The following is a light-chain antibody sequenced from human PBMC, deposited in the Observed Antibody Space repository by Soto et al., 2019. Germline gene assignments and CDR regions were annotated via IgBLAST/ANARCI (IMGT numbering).Light chain of an antibody. J-gene: IGLJ2*01. CDR1: SNDIGGYNY. CDR2: EVT. V-gene: IGLV2-14*01. Sequence: QSALTQPASVSGSPGQSITISCSGTSNDIGGYNYVSWYQHHPGKAPKLMIFEVTNRPSGVSNRFSGSKSGNTASLTISGLQTEYEADYYCSSYTSSTTVVFGGRTKVTVL. CDR3: SSYTSSTTVV.